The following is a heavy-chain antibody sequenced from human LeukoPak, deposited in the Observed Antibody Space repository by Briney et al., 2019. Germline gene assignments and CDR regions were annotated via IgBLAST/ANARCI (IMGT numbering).Heavy chain of an antibody. CDR1: GGSISSYY. D-gene: IGHD3-10*01. J-gene: IGHJ5*02. V-gene: IGHV4-59*01. Sequence: SETLSLTCTVSGGSISSYYWSWIRQPPGKGLEWIGYIYYSGSPNYNPSLKSRVTISVDTSKNQFSLKLSSVAAADTAVYCCARVGAMYYYGSEPHWFDPWGQGTLVTVSS. CDR2: IYYSGSP. CDR3: ARVGAMYYYGSEPHWFDP.